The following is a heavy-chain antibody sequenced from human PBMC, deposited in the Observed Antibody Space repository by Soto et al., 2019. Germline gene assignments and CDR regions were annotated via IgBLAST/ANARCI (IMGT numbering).Heavy chain of an antibody. CDR3: ASPSKALGRSVYVGSPDY. CDR2: IYADSGT. J-gene: IGHJ4*02. Sequence: EVQLVETGGGLIQPGGSLRLSCAVSGFTVSSSYMSWVRQTPQKGLEWISIIYADSGTFYADSVKGRFAISRDNPKNILYLQMNSLSAEDTAVYYCASPSKALGRSVYVGSPDYWGQGTLVTVSS. CDR1: GFTVSSSY. D-gene: IGHD1-26*01. V-gene: IGHV3-53*02.